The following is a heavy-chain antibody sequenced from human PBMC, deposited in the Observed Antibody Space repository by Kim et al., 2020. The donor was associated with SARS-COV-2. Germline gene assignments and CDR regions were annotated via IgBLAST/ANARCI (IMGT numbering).Heavy chain of an antibody. CDR1: GGSISSGGYY. CDR2: IYYSGST. V-gene: IGHV4-31*03. D-gene: IGHD3-22*01. CDR3: ARAPITMIVVIYAFDI. Sequence: SETLSLTCTVSGGSISSGGYYWSWIRQHPGKGLEWIGYIYYSGSTYYNPSLKSRVTISVDTSKNQFSLKLSSVTAADTAVYYCARAPITMIVVIYAFDIWGQGTMVTFSS. J-gene: IGHJ3*02.